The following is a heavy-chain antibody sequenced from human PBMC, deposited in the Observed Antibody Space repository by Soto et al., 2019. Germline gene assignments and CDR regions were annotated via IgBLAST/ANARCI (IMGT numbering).Heavy chain of an antibody. Sequence: PGGSLRLSCAASVFTFSSYSMNWVRQAPGKGLEWVSSISISSSYIYYADSVKGRFTISRDKAKNSLYLRMNSLRAEETAVYYCARAWPVRGFPYWPEGTLVTVS. J-gene: IGHJ4*02. V-gene: IGHV3-21*01. CDR3: ARAWPVRGFPY. CDR1: VFTFSSYS. CDR2: ISISSSYI. D-gene: IGHD1-26*01.